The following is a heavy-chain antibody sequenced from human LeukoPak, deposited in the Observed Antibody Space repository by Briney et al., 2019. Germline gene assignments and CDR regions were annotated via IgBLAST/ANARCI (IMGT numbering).Heavy chain of an antibody. V-gene: IGHV1-18*01. D-gene: IGHD2-8*01. J-gene: IGHJ4*02. CDR2: ISAYNGNT. CDR3: ARDTVYASGVIDY. CDR1: GYTFTSYG. Sequence: GASVKVSCKASGYTFTSYGISWVRQAPGQGLEWMGWISAYNGNTNYAQKLQGRLSTTTPTSTSTAYLELRRLRTDATAVYYCARDTVYASGVIDYSGQGTLVTVSS.